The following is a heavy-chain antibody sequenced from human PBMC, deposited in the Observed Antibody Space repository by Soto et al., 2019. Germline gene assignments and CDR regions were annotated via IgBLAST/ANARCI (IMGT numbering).Heavy chain of an antibody. CDR3: ASFHSSGYYSRVNWFDP. J-gene: IGHJ5*02. V-gene: IGHV4-59*08. CDR1: GDSISSHY. D-gene: IGHD3-22*01. CDR2: VYYSGST. Sequence: PSETLSLTCTVSGDSISSHYWNWIRQPPGRGLEWIGNVYYSGSTIYNPSLKSRVTISVDRSKNQFSLKLSSVTAADTAVYYCASFHSSGYYSRVNWFDPWGQGTLVTVSS.